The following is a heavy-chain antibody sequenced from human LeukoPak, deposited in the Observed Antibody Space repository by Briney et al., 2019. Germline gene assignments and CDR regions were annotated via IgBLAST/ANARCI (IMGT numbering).Heavy chain of an antibody. D-gene: IGHD1-26*01. CDR1: GFTFSSYA. CDR3: ARLRGSSNGGYFDY. J-gene: IGHJ4*02. Sequence: GRSLGFSGAASGFTFSSYAMPWVRQAPGRGLGWVAVISYDGSNKYYADSVKGRFAISRDNSKNTLYLQMNSLRAEDTAVYYCARLRGSSNGGYFDYWGQGTLVTVSS. V-gene: IGHV3-30*09. CDR2: ISYDGSNK.